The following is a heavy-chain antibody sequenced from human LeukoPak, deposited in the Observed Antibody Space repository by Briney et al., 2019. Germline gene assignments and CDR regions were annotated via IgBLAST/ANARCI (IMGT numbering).Heavy chain of an antibody. CDR3: ARFTALYGYADY. J-gene: IGHJ4*02. CDR2: IYSGGST. V-gene: IGHV3-53*01. D-gene: IGHD5-18*01. Sequence: GGSLRLSCAASGFTVSSNYMSWVRQAPGKGLEWVSVIYSGGSTYYADSVKGRFTISRDNSKNTLYLQMNSLRAEDTAVYYCARFTALYGYADYWGQGTLVTVSS. CDR1: GFTVSSNY.